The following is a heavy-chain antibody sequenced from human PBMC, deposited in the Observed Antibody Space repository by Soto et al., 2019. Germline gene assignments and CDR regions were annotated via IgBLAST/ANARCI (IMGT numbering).Heavy chain of an antibody. CDR1: GGSISSSGYY. J-gene: IGHJ4*02. V-gene: IGHV4-31*03. Sequence: QVQLQESGPGLVKPSQTLSLTCTVSGGSISSSGYYWSWIRQHPGKGLEWIGYIYYSGNTHYNPSLRSRVIMSLITSKNQFSLKLNSVSAADTAVYYCARVRCGSTSRLRLDYWGQGTLVTVSS. CDR2: IYYSGNT. CDR3: ARVRCGSTSRLRLDY. D-gene: IGHD2-2*01.